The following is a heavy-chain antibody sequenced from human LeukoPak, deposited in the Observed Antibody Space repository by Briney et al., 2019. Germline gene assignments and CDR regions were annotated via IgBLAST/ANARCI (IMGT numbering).Heavy chain of an antibody. Sequence: GGSLRLSCAASGFTFSAYGMTWVRQAPGKGLEWVSHISDRGDNTYYADPVQGRFTISRDSSKNTLFLQMNRLRPEDAAVYYCARAPVTTCRGAFCYPFDYWGLGTLVTVSS. V-gene: IGHV3-23*01. CDR3: ARAPVTTCRGAFCYPFDY. CDR1: GFTFSAYG. CDR2: ISDRGDNT. J-gene: IGHJ4*02. D-gene: IGHD2-15*01.